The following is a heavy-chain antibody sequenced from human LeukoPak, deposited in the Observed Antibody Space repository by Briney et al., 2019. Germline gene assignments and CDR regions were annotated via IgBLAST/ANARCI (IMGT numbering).Heavy chain of an antibody. V-gene: IGHV1-2*04. Sequence: ASVKVSCKASGYTFTGYYMHWVRQAPGQGLEWMGWINPNSGGTNYAQKFQGWVTMTRDTSISTAYMELSSLRSEDTAVYYCARVSSNPSKLAYSSSLTGTSKYYYYGMDVWGQGTTVTVSS. CDR2: INPNSGGT. CDR1: GYTFTGYY. D-gene: IGHD6-13*01. J-gene: IGHJ6*02. CDR3: ARVSSNPSKLAYSSSLTGTSKYYYYGMDV.